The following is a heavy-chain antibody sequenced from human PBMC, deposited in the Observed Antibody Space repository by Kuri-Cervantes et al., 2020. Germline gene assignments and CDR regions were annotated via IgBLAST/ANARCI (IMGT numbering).Heavy chain of an antibody. CDR1: GYTFTGYY. CDR3: AREGSSGWYGRGFPKYYYGMDV. CDR2: INPNSGNT. Sequence: ASVKVSCKASGYTFTGYYMHWVRQAPGQGLEWMGWINPNSGNTGYAQKFQGRVTMTRNTSISTAYMELSSLRSEDTAVYYCAREGSSGWYGRGFPKYYYGMDVWGQGTTVTVSS. V-gene: IGHV1-8*02. D-gene: IGHD6-19*01. J-gene: IGHJ6*02.